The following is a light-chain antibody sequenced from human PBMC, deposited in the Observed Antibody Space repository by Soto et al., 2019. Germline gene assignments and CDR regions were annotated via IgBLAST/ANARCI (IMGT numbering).Light chain of an antibody. CDR3: QSYDSSLRV. V-gene: IGLV1-40*01. CDR2: GNS. J-gene: IGLJ2*01. CDR1: SSNIGAGYD. Sequence: QSVLTQPPSVSGAPGQRVTISCTGSSSNIGAGYDVHWYQQLPGTAPKLLIYGNSNRPSGVPDRFSGSKSGTSASLAITGLQAEDEADYYCQSYDSSLRVFGGGTKPPS.